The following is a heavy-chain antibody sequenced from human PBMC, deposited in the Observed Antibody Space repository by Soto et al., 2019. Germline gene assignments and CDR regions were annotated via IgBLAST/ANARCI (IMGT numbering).Heavy chain of an antibody. CDR1: GFTFTSSA. J-gene: IGHJ3*02. V-gene: IGHV1-58*01. CDR3: AAESIVGADYAFDI. CDR2: IVVGSGNT. Sequence: QMQLVQSGPEVKKPGTSVKVSCKASGFTFTSSAVQWVRQARGQRLEWIGWIVVGSGNTNYAQKFQERVTITRDMSTSTAYKELSSLRSEDTAVYYCAAESIVGADYAFDIWGQGTMVTVSS. D-gene: IGHD1-26*01.